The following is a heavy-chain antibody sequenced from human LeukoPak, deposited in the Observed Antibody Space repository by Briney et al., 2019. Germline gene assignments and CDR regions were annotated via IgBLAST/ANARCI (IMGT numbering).Heavy chain of an antibody. Sequence: GRSLRLSCAASGFTFSSYGMHWVRQAPGKGLEWVAVISYDGSNEYYADSVKGRFTISRDNSKNTLYLQMNSLRAEDTAVYYCAKDRVNYYDSSGYYYYFDYWGQGTLVTVPS. CDR2: ISYDGSNE. V-gene: IGHV3-30*18. D-gene: IGHD3-22*01. CDR3: AKDRVNYYDSSGYYYYFDY. J-gene: IGHJ4*02. CDR1: GFTFSSYG.